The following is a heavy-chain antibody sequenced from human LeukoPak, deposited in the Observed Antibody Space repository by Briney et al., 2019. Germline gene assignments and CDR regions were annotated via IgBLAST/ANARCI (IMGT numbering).Heavy chain of an antibody. CDR3: AKDRGYQKHYYYGMDV. CDR1: GFTFSSYG. V-gene: IGHV3-30*18. J-gene: IGHJ6*04. D-gene: IGHD2-2*01. CDR2: ISYDGSNK. Sequence: PGGSLRLSCAASGFTFSSYGMHWVRQAPGKGLEWVAVISYDGSNKYYADSVKGRFTISRDNSKNTLYLQMNSLRAEDTAVYYCAKDRGYQKHYYYGMDVWGKGTTVTVSS.